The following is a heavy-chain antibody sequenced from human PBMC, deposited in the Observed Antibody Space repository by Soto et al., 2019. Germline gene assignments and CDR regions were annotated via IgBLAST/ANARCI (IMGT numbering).Heavy chain of an antibody. V-gene: IGHV4-34*01. CDR2: INHSGST. CDR1: GGSFSGYY. Sequence: QVQLQQWGAGLLKPSETLSLTCAAYGGSFSGYYWNWIRQPPGKGLEWIGEINHSGSTNYNPSLKSRVTLSVDTSKNLFSLKLSSVSAADTAVYYCARGWGRIFDYWGQGTLVTVSS. CDR3: ARGWGRIFDY. D-gene: IGHD7-27*01. J-gene: IGHJ4*02.